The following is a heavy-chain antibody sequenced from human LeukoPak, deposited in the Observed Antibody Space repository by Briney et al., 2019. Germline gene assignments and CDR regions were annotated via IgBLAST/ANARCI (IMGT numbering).Heavy chain of an antibody. CDR2: IYHSGTT. CDR1: GYSISNGYY. CDR3: ASNYGDEFAIDY. V-gene: IGHV4-38-2*02. D-gene: IGHD4-17*01. J-gene: IGHJ4*02. Sequence: SETLSLTCTVSGYSISNGYYWAWIRQPPGKGLEWIGSIYHSGTTFYNPSLKSRVTISVDTSKNQVSLKLSSVTAADTAVYYCASNYGDEFAIDYWGQGTLVTVSS.